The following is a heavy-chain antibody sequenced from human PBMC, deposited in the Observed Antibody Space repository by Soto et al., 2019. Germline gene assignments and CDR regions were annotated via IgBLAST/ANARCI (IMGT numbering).Heavy chain of an antibody. J-gene: IGHJ4*02. D-gene: IGHD2-15*01. Sequence: LRLSCAASGFTSSSYSMNWVRQAPGKGLEWVSSISSSSTYIKYADSVKGRFTISRDNAKNSLYLQMNSLRAEDTAVYYCAREEIVAPPAYDYWGQGTLVTVSS. CDR3: AREEIVAPPAYDY. CDR2: ISSSSTYI. CDR1: GFTSSSYS. V-gene: IGHV3-21*01.